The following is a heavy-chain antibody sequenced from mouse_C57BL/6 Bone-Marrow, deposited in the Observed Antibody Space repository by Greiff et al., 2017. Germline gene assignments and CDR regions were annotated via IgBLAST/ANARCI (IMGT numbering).Heavy chain of an antibody. Sequence: VQLQQSGAELVRPGASVKLSCTASGFNIKDDYMHWVKQRPEQGLEWIGWIDPENGDTESASKFQGKATITADPSSNTAYLQLGSLTSEDTSVYYCATCFYAVYYVAWFAYWGQGTLVTVSS. V-gene: IGHV14-4*01. CDR2: IDPENGDT. CDR1: GFNIKDDY. D-gene: IGHD2-3*01. CDR3: ATCFYAVYYVAWFAY. J-gene: IGHJ3*01.